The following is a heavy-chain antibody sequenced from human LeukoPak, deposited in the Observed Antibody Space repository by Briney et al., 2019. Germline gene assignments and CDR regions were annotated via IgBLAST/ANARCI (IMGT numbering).Heavy chain of an antibody. CDR2: IWYDGSNK. CDR3: ARGSSSWYLGFDY. CDR1: GFTFSSYG. D-gene: IGHD6-13*01. V-gene: IGHV3-33*01. J-gene: IGHJ4*02. Sequence: GGSLRLSCAASGFTFSSYGMHRVRQAPGKGLEWVAVIWYDGSNKYYADSVKGRFTISRDNSKNTLYLQMNSLRAEDTAVYYCARGSSSWYLGFDYWGQGTLVTVSS.